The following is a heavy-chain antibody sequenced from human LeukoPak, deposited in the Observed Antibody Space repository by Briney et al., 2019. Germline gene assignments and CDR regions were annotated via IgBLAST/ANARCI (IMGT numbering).Heavy chain of an antibody. CDR1: GVSFNTYY. Sequence: PSETLSLTCSVSGVSFNTYYWSWLRQPPGRGLEWIGYIYFSVNTNYNYNPSLKSRVTISVDTSKNQFSLTLSSVTAADTAIYYCATASGYTTGWPPVESYYFGFWGQGTLVAVSS. D-gene: IGHD2-2*02. V-gene: IGHV4-59*08. CDR3: ATASGYTTGWPPVESYYFGF. CDR2: IYFSVNTNY. J-gene: IGHJ4*02.